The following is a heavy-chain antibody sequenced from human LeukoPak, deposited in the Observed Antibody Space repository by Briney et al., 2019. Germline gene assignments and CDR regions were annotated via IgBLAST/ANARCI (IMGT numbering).Heavy chain of an antibody. CDR1: GGTFNNYA. CDR2: IIPIFGTA. CDR3: ARGARSWYRSDYMDV. Sequence: SVKVSCKASGGTFNNYAISWVRQAPGQGLEWMGGIIPIFGTANYAQKFQGRVTITADESTSTAYMELSSLRSEHTAVYYCARGARSWYRSDYMDVWGKGTTVTISS. V-gene: IGHV1-69*13. D-gene: IGHD6-13*01. J-gene: IGHJ6*03.